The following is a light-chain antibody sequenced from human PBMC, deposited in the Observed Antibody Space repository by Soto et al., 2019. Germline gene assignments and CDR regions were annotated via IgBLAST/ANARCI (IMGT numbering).Light chain of an antibody. CDR3: QQYYSTPIT. J-gene: IGKJ5*01. CDR2: WAS. CDR1: QSVLYSSNNKNY. Sequence: DIVMTQSPDSLAVSLGERATINCKSSQSVLYSSNNKNYLAWYQQKPGQPPSLLINWASTRESGVPDRFTGSGSGTDFTLTISSLQAEDVAVSYCQQYYSTPITFGQGTRLEIK. V-gene: IGKV4-1*01.